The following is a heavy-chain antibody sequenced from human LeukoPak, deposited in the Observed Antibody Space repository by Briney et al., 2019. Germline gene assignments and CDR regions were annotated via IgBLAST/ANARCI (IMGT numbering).Heavy chain of an antibody. Sequence: GRSLRFSCAASAFTFDDYAMHWVRQAPGNGLEGVSGISWNSGSIGYADSVKGRFTISRDNAKNSLYLQMNSLRAEDTALYYCAKDSSGLSGDFDYWGQGTLVTVSS. CDR1: AFTFDDYA. V-gene: IGHV3-9*01. D-gene: IGHD2-15*01. J-gene: IGHJ4*02. CDR2: ISWNSGSI. CDR3: AKDSSGLSGDFDY.